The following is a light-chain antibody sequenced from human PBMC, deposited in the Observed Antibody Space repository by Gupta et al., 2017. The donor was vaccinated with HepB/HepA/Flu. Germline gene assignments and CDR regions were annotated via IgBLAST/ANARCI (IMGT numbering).Light chain of an antibody. V-gene: IGKV3-20*01. CDR1: QSVSSSY. Sequence: EIVLTQSPGTLSLSPRERATLSCRASQSVSSSYLAWYQQKPGEAPRLLIYGASTRTTGIPDRCSGSGSAADFTLTSSRLEPEDVAVYFYQQIGDSMISFGQGTRLEIK. CDR2: GAS. J-gene: IGKJ5*01. CDR3: QQIGDSMIS.